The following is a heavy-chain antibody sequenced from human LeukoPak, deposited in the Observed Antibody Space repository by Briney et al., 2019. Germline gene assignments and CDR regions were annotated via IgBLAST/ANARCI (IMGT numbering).Heavy chain of an antibody. V-gene: IGHV4-59*12. CDR2: IYYSGST. D-gene: IGHD6-19*01. J-gene: IGHJ6*04. CDR1: GFTFTNYA. CDR3: ARGVSIAVAGTRLFSGPKMDV. Sequence: PGGALRLSCSASGFTFTNYARSWIRQSPGKGLEWMGSIYYSGSTDYNPALKSRGTISLDTSKNQFSPKLSSVSAARTAVYYCARGVSIAVAGTRLFSGPKMDVWGKGTTVTVSS.